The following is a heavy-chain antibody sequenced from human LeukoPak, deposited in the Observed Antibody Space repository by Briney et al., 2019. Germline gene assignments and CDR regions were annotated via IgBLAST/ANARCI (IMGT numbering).Heavy chain of an antibody. V-gene: IGHV3-53*01. CDR1: GFTVSSNY. CDR3: AREGVDRPGSRPLFIDY. CDR2: IYSGGST. D-gene: IGHD2-21*01. Sequence: GGSLRLSCAASGFTVSSNYMSWVRQAPGKGLEWVSVIYSGGSTYYADSVKGRFTISRDNSKNTLYLQMNSLRAEDTAVYYCAREGVDRPGSRPLFIDYWGQGTLVTVSS. J-gene: IGHJ4*02.